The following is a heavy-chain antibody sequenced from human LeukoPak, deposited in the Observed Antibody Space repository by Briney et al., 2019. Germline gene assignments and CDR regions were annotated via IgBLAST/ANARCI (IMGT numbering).Heavy chain of an antibody. V-gene: IGHV1-2*02. Sequence: ASVKVSCKASGYTFTGYYMRWVRQAPGQGLEWMGWINPNSGGTNYAQKFQGRVTMTRDTSISTAYMELSRLRSDDTAVYYCARGRIVVVPAAGNWFDPWGQGTLVTVSS. CDR3: ARGRIVVVPAAGNWFDP. CDR1: GYTFTGYY. CDR2: INPNSGGT. J-gene: IGHJ5*02. D-gene: IGHD2-2*01.